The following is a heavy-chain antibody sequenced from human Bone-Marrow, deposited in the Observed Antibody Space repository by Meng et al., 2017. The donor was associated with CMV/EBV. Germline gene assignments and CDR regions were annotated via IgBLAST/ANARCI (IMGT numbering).Heavy chain of an antibody. CDR1: GFTFSSYS. Sequence: GESLKISCAASGFTFSSYSLHWVRQAPGKGLEWVAVISYDGSNEYYTDSVKGRFTISRDNSKNTLYLQINSLKVDDTAVYYCARGGRAAVAPTSDYWGQGPLVTAPQ. J-gene: IGHJ4*02. V-gene: IGHV3-30-3*01. CDR3: ARGGRAAVAPTSDY. D-gene: IGHD6-19*01. CDR2: ISYDGSNE.